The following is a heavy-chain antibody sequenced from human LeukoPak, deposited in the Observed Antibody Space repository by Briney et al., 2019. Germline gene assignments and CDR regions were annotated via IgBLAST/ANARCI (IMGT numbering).Heavy chain of an antibody. CDR3: ARDRASSDAFDI. D-gene: IGHD1-26*01. Sequence: GGSLRLSCAASGFTFSTYSMNWVRQAPGKGLEWVSSISSSSSYIYYADSVKGRFTISRDNAKNSLYLQMNSLRAEDTAVYYCARDRASSDAFDIWGQGTMVTVSS. CDR1: GFTFSTYS. V-gene: IGHV3-21*01. J-gene: IGHJ3*02. CDR2: ISSSSSYI.